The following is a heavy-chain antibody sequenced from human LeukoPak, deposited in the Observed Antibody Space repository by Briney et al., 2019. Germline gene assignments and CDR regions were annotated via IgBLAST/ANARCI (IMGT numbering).Heavy chain of an antibody. CDR2: IRYDGSNK. CDR1: GFTFSSYG. D-gene: IGHD2-15*01. V-gene: IGHV3-30*02. Sequence: GGSLRLSCAASGFTFSSYGMHWVRQAPGKGLEWVAFIRYDGSNKYYADSVKGRFTISRDNSKNTLYLQMNSLRAEDTAVYYCARDRKKVAAGYYYGMDVWGQGTTVTVSS. CDR3: ARDRKKVAAGYYYGMDV. J-gene: IGHJ6*02.